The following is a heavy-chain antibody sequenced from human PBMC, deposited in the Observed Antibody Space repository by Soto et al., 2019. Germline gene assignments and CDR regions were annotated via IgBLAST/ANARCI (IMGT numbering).Heavy chain of an antibody. V-gene: IGHV3-30-3*01. CDR2: ISYDGSNK. CDR1: GFTFSSYA. J-gene: IGHJ6*02. D-gene: IGHD2-15*01. Sequence: QVQLVESGGGVVQPGRSLRLSCAASGFTFSSYAMYWVRQAPGKGLEWVAVISYDGSNKYYADSVKCRFTISRDNSKITLYLQMNSLRAEDTAVYYCARAGCDGGRCYTLVGLRYGMDVWGQGTTVTVSS. CDR3: ARAGCDGGRCYTLVGLRYGMDV.